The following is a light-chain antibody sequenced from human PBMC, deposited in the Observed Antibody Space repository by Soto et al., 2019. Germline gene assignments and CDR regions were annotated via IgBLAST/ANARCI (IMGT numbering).Light chain of an antibody. CDR3: HQRSTWPFT. Sequence: EIVLTRSPATLSLSPGERATLSCRASQSISSYLAWYQQKPDQAPRLLIYDASNRATGIPARFSGSGSGTDFTLTISSLVPEDFAVYYCHQRSTWPFTFGPGTKVDIK. V-gene: IGKV3-11*01. J-gene: IGKJ3*01. CDR2: DAS. CDR1: QSISSY.